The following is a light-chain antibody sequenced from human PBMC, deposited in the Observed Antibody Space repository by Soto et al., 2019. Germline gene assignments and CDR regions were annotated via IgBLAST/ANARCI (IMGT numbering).Light chain of an antibody. CDR3: SAYTVSRSYV. V-gene: IGLV2-14*03. CDR2: NVY. CDR1: SSDVGAYNF. Sequence: QSLLTQPASVSGSPGRSITISCTGTSSDVGAYNFVSWHQQHPGKAPRLMLYNVYDRPSGIYYRFSGSKSGNTAYLTISGLQGEDEADSYCSAYTVSRSYVFGTGTKVTVL. J-gene: IGLJ1*01.